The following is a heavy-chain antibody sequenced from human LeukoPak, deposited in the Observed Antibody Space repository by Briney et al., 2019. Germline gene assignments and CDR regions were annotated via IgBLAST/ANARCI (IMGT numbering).Heavy chain of an antibody. CDR3: ARGARYYYDSSGAPDY. Sequence: GGSLRLSCAASGFTFSSYSMNWVRQAPGKGLEWVSSISSSSSYIYHADSVKGRFTISRDNAKNSLYLQMNSLRAEDTAVYYCARGARYYYDSSGAPDYWGQGTLVTVSS. D-gene: IGHD3-22*01. CDR1: GFTFSSYS. V-gene: IGHV3-21*01. CDR2: ISSSSSYI. J-gene: IGHJ4*02.